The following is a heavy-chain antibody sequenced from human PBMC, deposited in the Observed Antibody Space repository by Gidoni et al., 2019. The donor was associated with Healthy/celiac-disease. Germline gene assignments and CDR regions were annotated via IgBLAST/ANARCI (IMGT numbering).Heavy chain of an antibody. V-gene: IGHV3-23*01. J-gene: IGHJ3*02. CDR2: ISGSGGST. Sequence: EVQLLESGGGLVQPGGSLRLSCAASGFTFSSYAMSWVRQAQGKGVEWVSAISGSGGSTYYADSVKGRFTISRDNSKNTLYLQMNSLRAEDTAVYYCAKDDSSGPDAFDIWGQGTMVTVSS. D-gene: IGHD3-22*01. CDR1: GFTFSSYA. CDR3: AKDDSSGPDAFDI.